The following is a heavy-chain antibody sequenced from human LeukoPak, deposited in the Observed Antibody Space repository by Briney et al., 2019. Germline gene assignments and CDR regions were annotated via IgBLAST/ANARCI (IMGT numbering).Heavy chain of an antibody. CDR1: GGSISSSSYY. J-gene: IGHJ6*03. CDR3: AIRGYSSSWYDYYYYMDV. V-gene: IGHV4-39*07. D-gene: IGHD6-13*01. CDR2: IYYSGST. Sequence: SETLSLTCTVSGGSISSSSYYWGWIRQPPGKGLEWIGSIYYSGSTYYNPSLKSRATISVDTSKNQFSLKLSSVTAADTAVYYCAIRGYSSSWYDYYYYMDVWGKGTTVTVSS.